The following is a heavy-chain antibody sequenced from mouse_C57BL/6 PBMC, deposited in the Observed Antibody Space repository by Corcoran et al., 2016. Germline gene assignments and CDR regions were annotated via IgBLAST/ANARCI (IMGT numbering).Heavy chain of an antibody. CDR3: ARHSSGYDMDY. D-gene: IGHD3-2*02. V-gene: IGHV1-26*01. J-gene: IGHJ4*01. CDR1: GYTFTEYY. CDR2: INPNNGGT. Sequence: EVQLQQSGPELVKPGASVKISCKASGYTFTEYYMNWVKQSHGKSLEWIGDINPNNGGTSYNQKFKGKATLTVDKSSSTAYMELRSLTSEDSAVYYCARHSSGYDMDYWGQGTSVTVSS.